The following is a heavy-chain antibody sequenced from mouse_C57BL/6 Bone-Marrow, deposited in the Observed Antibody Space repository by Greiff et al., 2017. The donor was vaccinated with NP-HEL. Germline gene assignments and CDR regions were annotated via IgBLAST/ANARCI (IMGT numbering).Heavy chain of an antibody. D-gene: IGHD1-1*01. CDR2: IHPNSGGT. Sequence: QVQLKQPGAELVKPGASVKLSCKASGYTFTSYWMHWVKQRPGQGLEWIGMIHPNSGGTNYDEKFKSKATMTADKSSSTAYMQLSSLTSEDSAVFYCARHCSSNRYHFDYWGQGTTLTVSS. J-gene: IGHJ2*01. CDR1: GYTFTSYW. CDR3: ARHCSSNRYHFDY. V-gene: IGHV1-64*01.